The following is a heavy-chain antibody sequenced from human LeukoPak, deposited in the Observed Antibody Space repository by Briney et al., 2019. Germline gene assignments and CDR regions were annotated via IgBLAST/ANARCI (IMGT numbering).Heavy chain of an antibody. Sequence: GGSLRLSCAASGFTFSSYRMHWVRQAPGKGREWVAVIWYDGGNKYYADSVKGRFTISRDNSKNTLYLQMNSLRAEDTAVYYCARSIIGWYVFEYWGEGTLVTVFS. D-gene: IGHD6-19*01. CDR3: ARSIIGWYVFEY. J-gene: IGHJ4*02. CDR1: GFTFSSYR. V-gene: IGHV3-33*01. CDR2: IWYDGGNK.